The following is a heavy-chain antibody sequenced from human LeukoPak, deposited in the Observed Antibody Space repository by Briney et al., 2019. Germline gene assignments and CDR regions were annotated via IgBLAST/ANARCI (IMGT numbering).Heavy chain of an antibody. J-gene: IGHJ4*02. Sequence: SETLSLTCTVSGGSISSGNYYWSWIRQPAGKGLEWIGRIYTSGSTNYNPSFKSRVTISVDTSKNQFSLKLSSVTAADTAVYYCARDVGYYDSSGTGAFDYWGQGTLVTVSS. CDR2: IYTSGST. CDR1: GGSISSGNYY. D-gene: IGHD3-22*01. V-gene: IGHV4-61*02. CDR3: ARDVGYYDSSGTGAFDY.